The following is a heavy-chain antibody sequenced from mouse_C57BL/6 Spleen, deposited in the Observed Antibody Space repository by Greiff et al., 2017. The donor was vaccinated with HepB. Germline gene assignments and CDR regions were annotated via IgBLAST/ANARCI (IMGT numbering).Heavy chain of an antibody. Sequence: QVQLQQPGAELVRPGSSVKLSCKASGYTFTSYWMHWVKQRPIQGLEWIGNIDPSDSETHYNQKFKDKATLTVDKSSSTAYMQLSSLTSEDSAVYYCARSGGNCNFDYWGPGTTLTVSS. CDR2: IDPSDSET. CDR3: ARSGGNCNFDY. CDR1: GYTFTSYW. V-gene: IGHV1-52*01. J-gene: IGHJ2*01. D-gene: IGHD2-1*01.